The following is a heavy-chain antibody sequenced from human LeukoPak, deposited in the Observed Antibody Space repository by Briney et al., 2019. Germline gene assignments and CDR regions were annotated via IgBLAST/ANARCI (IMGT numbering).Heavy chain of an antibody. CDR1: GFTFSSYA. CDR3: AKDLLWFGELPTP. D-gene: IGHD3-10*01. J-gene: IGHJ5*02. V-gene: IGHV3-23*01. Sequence: GGSLRLSCAASGFTFSSYAMSRVRQAPAKGLEWVSAISGSCGSTYYADSVKGRFTISRDNSKNTLYLQMNSLRAEDTVVYYCAKDLLWFGELPTPWGQGTLVTVSS. CDR2: ISGSCGST.